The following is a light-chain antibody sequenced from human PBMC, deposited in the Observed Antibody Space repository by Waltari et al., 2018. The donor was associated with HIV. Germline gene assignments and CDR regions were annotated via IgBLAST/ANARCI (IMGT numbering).Light chain of an antibody. J-gene: IGKJ1*01. Sequence: EIVLTLSPGTLSLSPGEGATLSCRASQSVSSSYLAWYQQKPGQAPRLLIYGASSRATGIPDRFSGSGSGTDFTLTISRLEPEDFAVYYCQQYGTSPWTFGQGTKVEIK. V-gene: IGKV3-20*01. CDR2: GAS. CDR3: QQYGTSPWT. CDR1: QSVSSSY.